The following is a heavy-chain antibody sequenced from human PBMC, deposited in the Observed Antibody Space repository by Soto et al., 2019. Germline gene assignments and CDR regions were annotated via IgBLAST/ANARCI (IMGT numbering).Heavy chain of an antibody. J-gene: IGHJ4*02. CDR1: GFTFSDHY. CDR2: VSTSSSYT. V-gene: IGHV3-11*03. CDR3: ARLRLTGYFDY. Sequence: GGSLRLSCVASGFTFSDHYMTRIRQAPGKGLEWLSYVSTSSSYTNYADSVKGRFTISRDNAMNSLYLQMNSLRAEDTAVYYCARLRLTGYFDYWGQGTLVTVSS.